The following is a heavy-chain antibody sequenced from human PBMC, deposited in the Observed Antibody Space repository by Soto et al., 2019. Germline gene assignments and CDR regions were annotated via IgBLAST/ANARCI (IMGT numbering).Heavy chain of an antibody. CDR1: GYTFTSYA. CDR3: ARKVGSSWSEYGMDV. Sequence: QVQLVQSGAEEKKPGASVKVSCKASGYTFTSYAMHWVRQAPGQRLEWMGWINAGNGNTKYSQKFQGRVTITRDTSASTAYMELSSMRSEDTAVYYCARKVGSSWSEYGMDVCGHWTTVTVSS. D-gene: IGHD6-13*01. J-gene: IGHJ6*02. CDR2: INAGNGNT. V-gene: IGHV1-3*05.